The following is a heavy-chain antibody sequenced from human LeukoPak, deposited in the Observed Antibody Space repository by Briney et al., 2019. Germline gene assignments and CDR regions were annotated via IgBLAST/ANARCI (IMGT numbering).Heavy chain of an antibody. Sequence: GASVKVSCKASGYTFTGYYMHWVRQAPGQGLEWMGWINPNSGCTNYAQTFQGRVTMTRDTSISTAYMELTRLGSDDTAVYYCARAGGFPSYCSGGTCYSGWFDPWGQGTLVTVSS. CDR2: INPNSGCT. CDR3: ARAGGFPSYCSGGTCYSGWFDP. V-gene: IGHV1-2*02. CDR1: GYTFTGYY. D-gene: IGHD2-15*01. J-gene: IGHJ5*02.